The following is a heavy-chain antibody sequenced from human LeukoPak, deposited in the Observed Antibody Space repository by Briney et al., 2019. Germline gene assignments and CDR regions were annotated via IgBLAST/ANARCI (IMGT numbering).Heavy chain of an antibody. V-gene: IGHV3-23*01. CDR2: ISGSGGST. D-gene: IGHD3-9*01. CDR3: AKEGPDILTAPSLDAFDI. CDR1: GFTFSSYA. Sequence: GGSLRLSCAASGFTFSSYAMSWVRQAPGKGLEWVSAISGSGGSTYYADSVKGRFTISRDNSKNTLYLQMNSLRAEDTAVYYCAKEGPDILTAPSLDAFDIWGQGTMVTVSS. J-gene: IGHJ3*02.